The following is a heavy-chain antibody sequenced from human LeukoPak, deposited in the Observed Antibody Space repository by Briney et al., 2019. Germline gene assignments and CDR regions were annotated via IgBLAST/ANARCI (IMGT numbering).Heavy chain of an antibody. CDR2: ISAYNGNT. Sequence: GESLKISCKGSGYTFTSYGISWVRQAPGQGLEWMGWISAYNGNTNYAQKLQGRVTMTTDTSTSTAYMELRSLRSDDTAVYYRARDMYRSGRVPFDYWGQGTLVTVSS. J-gene: IGHJ4*02. CDR3: ARDMYRSGRVPFDY. V-gene: IGHV1-18*01. CDR1: GYTFTSYG. D-gene: IGHD6-19*01.